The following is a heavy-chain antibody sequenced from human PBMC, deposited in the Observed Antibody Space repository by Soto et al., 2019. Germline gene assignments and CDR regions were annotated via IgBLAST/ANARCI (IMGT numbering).Heavy chain of an antibody. CDR3: ASDHIAPAGWYYYGMAV. CDR1: GGSISSYY. J-gene: IGHJ6*02. CDR2: IYYSGST. V-gene: IGHV4-59*01. Sequence: SETLSLTCTVSGGSISSYYWSWIRQPPGKGLEWIGYIYYSGSTNYNPSPKSRVTISVDTSKNQFSLKLSSVTAADTAVYYCASDHIAPAGWYYYGMAVWAQGTTVTVS. D-gene: IGHD6-13*01.